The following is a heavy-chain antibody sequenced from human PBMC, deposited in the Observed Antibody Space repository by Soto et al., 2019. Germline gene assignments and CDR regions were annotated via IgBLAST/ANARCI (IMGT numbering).Heavy chain of an antibody. D-gene: IGHD2-21*02. J-gene: IGHJ4*02. CDR2: INPTVGST. Sequence: QVQLVQSGAELKKPGASVSVSCKAPGYTFTNFYRHWVRQAPGQGLEWMGGINPTVGSTTYAQRFQDRVTMTRDTSTRTVYIELSSLRSEDRAIYYSARLWCGGHCYVDYRGPGPLVTVSS. V-gene: IGHV1-46*01. CDR1: GYTFTNFY. CDR3: ARLWCGGHCYVDY.